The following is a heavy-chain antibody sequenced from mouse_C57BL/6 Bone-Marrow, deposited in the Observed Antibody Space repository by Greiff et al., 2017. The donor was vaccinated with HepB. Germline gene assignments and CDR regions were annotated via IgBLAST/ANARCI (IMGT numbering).Heavy chain of an antibody. Sequence: EVMLVESGGDLVKPGGSLKLSCAASGFTFSSYGMSWVRQTPDKRLEWVATISSGGSYTYYPDSVQGRFTISRDNAKNTLYLQMSRLKSEDTAMYYCARHLYWYFDVWGTGTTVTVSS. J-gene: IGHJ1*03. CDR1: GFTFSSYG. V-gene: IGHV5-6*02. CDR3: ARHLYWYFDV. CDR2: ISSGGSYT.